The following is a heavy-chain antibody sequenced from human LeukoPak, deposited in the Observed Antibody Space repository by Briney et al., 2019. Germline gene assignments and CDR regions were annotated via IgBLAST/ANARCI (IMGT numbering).Heavy chain of an antibody. V-gene: IGHV3-53*05. CDR1: GFTVSSNY. CDR2: IYSGGST. J-gene: IGHJ4*02. Sequence: GGSLRLSCAASGFTVSSNYMSWVRQAPGKGLEWVSVIYSGGSTYYADSVKGRFTISRDNSKNTLYLQMNSLRAEDTAVYYCASSGRDLYQLPPTYWGQGTLVTVSS. D-gene: IGHD2-2*01. CDR3: ASSGRDLYQLPPTY.